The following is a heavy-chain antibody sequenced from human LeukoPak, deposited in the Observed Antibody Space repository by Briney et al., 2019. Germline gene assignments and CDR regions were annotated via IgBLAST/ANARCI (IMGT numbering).Heavy chain of an antibody. CDR2: INPSGGST. CDR1: GYTFTSYY. J-gene: IGHJ4*02. CDR3: ASYSTSHFPWEYFDY. D-gene: IGHD2-2*01. Sequence: KPGASVKVSCKASGYTFTSYYMHWVRQAPGQGLEWMGIINPSGGSTSYAQKFQGRVTMTRDTSTSTVYMELSSLRSEDTAVYYCASYSTSHFPWEYFDYWGQGTLVTVSS. V-gene: IGHV1-46*01.